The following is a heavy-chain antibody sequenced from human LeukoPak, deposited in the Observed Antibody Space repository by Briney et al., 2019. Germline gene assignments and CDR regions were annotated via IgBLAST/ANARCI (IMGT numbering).Heavy chain of an antibody. CDR2: IYYSGST. J-gene: IGHJ4*02. Sequence: PSETLSLTCTVSGASVSSSNYYWSWIRQPPGKGLEWVGSIYYSGSTNYNPSLKSRVTISVDTSKNQFSLKLSSVTAADTAVYYCARDHCTTTRCYPNYFDYWGQGTLVTVSS. V-gene: IGHV4-61*01. CDR1: GASVSSSNYY. CDR3: ARDHCTTTRCYPNYFDY. D-gene: IGHD2-2*01.